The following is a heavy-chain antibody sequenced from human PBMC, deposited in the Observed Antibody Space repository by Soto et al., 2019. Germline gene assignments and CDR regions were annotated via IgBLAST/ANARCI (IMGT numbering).Heavy chain of an antibody. CDR3: ARPDFGDYWYFDL. Sequence: QDQLVQSGAEVKKPGSSVKVSCKASGDTFSSHTFSWVRQAPGQGLEWMGRIIPALGTATYAQKSQGRVTITADESATTVYMELNSLRSEDTAVYYCARPDFGDYWYFDLWGRGTLVTVSS. CDR1: GDTFSSHT. V-gene: IGHV1-69*08. J-gene: IGHJ2*01. CDR2: IIPALGTA. D-gene: IGHD4-17*01.